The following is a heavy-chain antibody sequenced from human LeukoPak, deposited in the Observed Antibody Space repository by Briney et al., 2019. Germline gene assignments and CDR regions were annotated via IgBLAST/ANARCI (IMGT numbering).Heavy chain of an antibody. CDR3: ARDVGEYCSSTNCYASHY. D-gene: IGHD2-2*01. CDR1: GYTFTSYG. Sequence: ASVKVSCKASGYTFTSYGISWVRQAPGQGLEWMGWINPHSGGTNYAQKFQGGVTMTRDTSITTAYMELSSLRFDDTAVYYCARDVGEYCSSTNCYASHYWGQGTLVTVSS. V-gene: IGHV1-2*02. CDR2: INPHSGGT. J-gene: IGHJ4*02.